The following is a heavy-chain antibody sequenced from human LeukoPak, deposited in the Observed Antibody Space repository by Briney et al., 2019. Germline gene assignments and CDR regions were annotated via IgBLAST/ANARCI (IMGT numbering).Heavy chain of an antibody. D-gene: IGHD3-22*01. CDR2: ISANGGGT. V-gene: IGHV3-23*01. CDR3: ATDREGEPSCYYLV. Sequence: GGSLRLSCAASGFSFSDYVMTWVRQAPGKGLEWVSSISANGGGTYYADSVKGRFTISRDNSKNTLFLQMNSLRAEDSAVYYCATDREGEPSCYYLVGGQGTLITVSS. CDR1: GFSFSDYV. J-gene: IGHJ4*02.